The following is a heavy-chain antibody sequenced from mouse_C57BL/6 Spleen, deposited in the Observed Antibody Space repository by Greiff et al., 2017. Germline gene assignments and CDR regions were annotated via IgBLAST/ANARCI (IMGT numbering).Heavy chain of an antibody. D-gene: IGHD1-1*01. V-gene: IGHV1-15*01. CDR1: GYTFTDYE. Sequence: VQLQQSGAELVRPGASVTLSCKASGYTFTDYEMHWVKQTPVHGLEWIGAIDPETGGTAYNQKFKGKALLTADKSSSTAYMELRSLTSEDSAVYCCTKEGAYYGSTDYWGQGTTLTVTS. CDR2: IDPETGGT. J-gene: IGHJ2*01. CDR3: TKEGAYYGSTDY.